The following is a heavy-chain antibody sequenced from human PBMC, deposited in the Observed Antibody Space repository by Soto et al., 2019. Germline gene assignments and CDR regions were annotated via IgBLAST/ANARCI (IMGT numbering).Heavy chain of an antibody. J-gene: IGHJ5*02. D-gene: IGHD5-12*01. CDR2: INHSGST. Sequence: QVQLQQWGAGLLKPSETLSLTCDVYGGSFSRYYWNWIRQPPGKGLEWLGDINHSGSTNYNPSLESRVTIALDTSKTQFSLKLTSVTAADTAVYYCARGEGRLVGTWFDPWGQGTLVTVSS. CDR1: GGSFSRYY. V-gene: IGHV4-34*01. CDR3: ARGEGRLVGTWFDP.